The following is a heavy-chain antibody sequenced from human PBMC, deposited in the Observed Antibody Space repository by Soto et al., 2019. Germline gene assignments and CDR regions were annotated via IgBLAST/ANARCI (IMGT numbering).Heavy chain of an antibody. CDR1: GYTFTSYA. CDR3: ATSTEFGELFY. V-gene: IGHV1-3*05. CDR2: INAGNGNT. Sequence: QVQLVQSGAEEKKPGASVKVSCKASGYTFTSYAMHWVRQAPGQRLEWMGWINAGNGNTKYSQKFQGRVTITRDTSASTAYMELRSLRSEDTAVDYCATSTEFGELFYWGQGTLATFSS. D-gene: IGHD3-10*01. J-gene: IGHJ4*02.